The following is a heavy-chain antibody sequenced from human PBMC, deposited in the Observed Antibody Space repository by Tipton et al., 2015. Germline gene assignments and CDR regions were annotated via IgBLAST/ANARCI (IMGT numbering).Heavy chain of an antibody. Sequence: TLSLTCAVAGYSISSGFYWGWIRQPPGKDLEWIASIYESGTTYYNPSLKSRVIISVDTAKNQFSLKLSSVTAADTAVYYCACHDYDLLTRDYQTVDYWGQGTRVTVSS. CDR3: ACHDYDLLTRDYQTVDY. CDR2: IYESGTT. CDR1: GYSISSGFY. V-gene: IGHV4-38-2*01. D-gene: IGHD3-9*01. J-gene: IGHJ4*02.